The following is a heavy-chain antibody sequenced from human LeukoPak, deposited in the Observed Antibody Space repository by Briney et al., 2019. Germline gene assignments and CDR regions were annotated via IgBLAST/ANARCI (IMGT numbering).Heavy chain of an antibody. V-gene: IGHV3-7*01. Sequence: GGSLRLSCAASGFTFSSYAMSWVRQAPGKGLEWLANIKQDGSETYYLDSVKGRFTVSRDNAKNSLYLQMNTLRAEDTAIYYCARDPRYSYDDSGTFDSWGQGTLVTVSS. J-gene: IGHJ4*02. CDR2: IKQDGSET. D-gene: IGHD3-22*01. CDR3: ARDPRYSYDDSGTFDS. CDR1: GFTFSSYA.